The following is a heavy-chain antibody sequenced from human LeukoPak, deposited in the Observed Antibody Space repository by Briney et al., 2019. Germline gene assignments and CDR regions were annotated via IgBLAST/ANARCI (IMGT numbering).Heavy chain of an antibody. V-gene: IGHV3-66*02. J-gene: IGHJ4*02. Sequence: GGSLRLSCAASGFTVSRNYMIWVRQAPGKGLEWVSVIYTGGNTYYADSVKGRFTISRDNSKNTVYLQMNSLRVEDTAVYHCAREWIYWGQGTLVTVSS. CDR2: IYTGGNT. CDR3: AREWIY. CDR1: GFTVSRNY. D-gene: IGHD2-2*03.